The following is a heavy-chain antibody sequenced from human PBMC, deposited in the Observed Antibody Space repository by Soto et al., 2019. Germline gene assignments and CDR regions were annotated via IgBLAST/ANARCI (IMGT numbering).Heavy chain of an antibody. CDR1: GGSFSGYY. Sequence: LSLTCAVYGGSFSGYYWSWIRQPPGKGLEWIGEINHSGSTNYNPSLKSRVTISVDTSKNQFSLKLSSVTAADTAVYYCARGNRCTITGCQYTYYYYYGMDVWGKGTTVTVPS. CDR3: ARGNRCTITGCQYTYYYYYGMDV. J-gene: IGHJ6*04. V-gene: IGHV4-34*01. CDR2: INHSGST. D-gene: IGHD2-2*01.